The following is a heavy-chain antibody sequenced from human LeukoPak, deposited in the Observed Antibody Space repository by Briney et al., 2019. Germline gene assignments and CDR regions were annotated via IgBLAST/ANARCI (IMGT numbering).Heavy chain of an antibody. Sequence: GGSLRRSCAASGFTFDDYAMHWVRQAPGKGLVWVSRINSDGTSTTYADSVKGRFTISRNNAKNTLYLQMNSLRDEDTAVYYCARDEVGVVDYWGQGTLVTVSS. CDR1: GFTFDDYA. CDR3: ARDEVGVVDY. V-gene: IGHV3-74*01. J-gene: IGHJ4*02. D-gene: IGHD1-26*01. CDR2: INSDGTST.